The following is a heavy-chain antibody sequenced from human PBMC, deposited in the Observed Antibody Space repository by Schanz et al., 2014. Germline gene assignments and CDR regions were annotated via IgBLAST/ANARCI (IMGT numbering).Heavy chain of an antibody. CDR2: IKSKTDGGTT. J-gene: IGHJ4*02. Sequence: EVQLVESGGGLVQPGGSLRLSCAASGFTLSNAWMSWVRQAPGKGVEWVGRIKSKTDGGTTDFAAPVKGRFSISRDDSKNTLYLQMNSLKTEDTAVYYCTSAVRATFGYFAYWGQGTLLVTVSS. CDR1: GFTLSNAW. CDR3: TSAVRATFGYFAY. D-gene: IGHD2-15*01. V-gene: IGHV3-15*01.